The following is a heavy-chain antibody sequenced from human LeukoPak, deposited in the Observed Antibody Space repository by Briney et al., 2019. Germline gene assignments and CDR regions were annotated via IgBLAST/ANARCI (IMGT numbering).Heavy chain of an antibody. CDR3: ARGDSSGYIDAFDI. J-gene: IGHJ3*02. CDR2: INHSGST. V-gene: IGHV4-34*01. CDR1: GGSFSGYY. D-gene: IGHD3-22*01. Sequence: SETLSLTCAVYGGSFSGYYWSWIRQPPGKGLEWIGEINHSGSTNYNPSLKSRVTISVDTSKNQFSLKLSSVTAADTAVYYCARGDSSGYIDAFDIWGQGTMVAVSS.